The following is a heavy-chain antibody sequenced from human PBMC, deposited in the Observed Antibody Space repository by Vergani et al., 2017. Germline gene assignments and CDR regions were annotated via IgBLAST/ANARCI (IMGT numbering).Heavy chain of an antibody. CDR3: AREWSKGYSYGIMGY. V-gene: IGHV3-30*03. Sequence: QVQLVESGGGVVQPGRSLRLSCAASGFTFSSYGMHWVRQAPGKGLEWVAVISYDGSNKYYADSVKGRFTISRDNSKNTLYLQMNSLRAEDTAVYYCAREWSKGYSYGIMGYWGQGTLVTVSS. D-gene: IGHD5-18*01. CDR1: GFTFSSYG. CDR2: ISYDGSNK. J-gene: IGHJ4*02.